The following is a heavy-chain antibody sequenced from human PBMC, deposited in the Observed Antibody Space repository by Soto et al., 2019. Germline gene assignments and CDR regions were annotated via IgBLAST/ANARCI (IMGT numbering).Heavy chain of an antibody. V-gene: IGHV4-31*03. Sequence: QVQLQESGPGLVKPSQTLSLTCTVSGASMSSGGYYWTWIRQSPGKGLEWIGYIYYSGCTYYNPSLESRVAISLDMSRSQFSLTLHSVTAADTAIYYCARDRHNNFFDPWGQGTLVTVSS. J-gene: IGHJ5*02. CDR1: GASMSSGGYY. CDR2: IYYSGCT. D-gene: IGHD6-6*01. CDR3: ARDRHNNFFDP.